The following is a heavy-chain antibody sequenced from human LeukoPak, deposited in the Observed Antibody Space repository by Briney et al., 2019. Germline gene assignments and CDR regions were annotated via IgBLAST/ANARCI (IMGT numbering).Heavy chain of an antibody. CDR2: LSYDGSEK. J-gene: IGHJ4*02. CDR3: AKSSSGWYGGFDY. V-gene: IGHV3-30*18. D-gene: IGHD6-19*01. CDR1: GFTFSTYG. Sequence: PGGSLRLSCAASGFTFSTYGMHWVRQAPGKGLEWAAVLSYDGSEKYYADSVKGRCTISRDNSKNTLYLQMNSLRAEDTAVYYCAKSSSGWYGGFDYWGQGTLVTVSS.